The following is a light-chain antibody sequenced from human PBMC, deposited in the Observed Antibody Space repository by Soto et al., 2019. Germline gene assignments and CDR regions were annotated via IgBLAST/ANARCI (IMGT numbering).Light chain of an antibody. Sequence: DIQLTQSQAFLSESVGDRVTITCRASQGISTYLAWYQQKPGKAPTLLIYAAYTLQSGVPSRFSGSGSGTEFTLTISSLQPEDFATYYCQQLNTYPLTFGQGTKVEIK. CDR3: QQLNTYPLT. V-gene: IGKV1-9*01. CDR2: AAY. CDR1: QGISTY. J-gene: IGKJ1*01.